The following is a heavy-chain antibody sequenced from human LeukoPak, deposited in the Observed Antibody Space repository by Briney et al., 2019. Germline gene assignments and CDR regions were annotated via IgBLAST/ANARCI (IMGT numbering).Heavy chain of an antibody. CDR1: GGSISSSSYY. Sequence: SETLSLTCTVSGGSISSSSYYWGWVRQPPGKGLEWIGSIYYSGSTYYNPSLKSRVTISVDTSKNQFSLKLSSVTAADTAVYYCARHPGGFDPWGQGTLVTVSS. CDR3: ARHPGGFDP. D-gene: IGHD1-26*01. CDR2: IYYSGST. V-gene: IGHV4-39*01. J-gene: IGHJ5*02.